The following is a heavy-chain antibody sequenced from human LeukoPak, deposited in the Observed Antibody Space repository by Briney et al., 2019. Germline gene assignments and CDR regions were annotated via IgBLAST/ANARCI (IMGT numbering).Heavy chain of an antibody. CDR2: IYHSEST. Sequence: SETLSLTCTVSGYSISSGYYWGWIRQPPGKGLEWIGSIYHSESTYYNPSLKSRATISIDTSENQFSLKLSSVTAADTAIYFCARGKSRGSHIDYWGQGTLVTVSS. J-gene: IGHJ4*02. CDR3: ARGKSRGSHIDY. V-gene: IGHV4-38-2*02. D-gene: IGHD1-26*01. CDR1: GYSISSGYY.